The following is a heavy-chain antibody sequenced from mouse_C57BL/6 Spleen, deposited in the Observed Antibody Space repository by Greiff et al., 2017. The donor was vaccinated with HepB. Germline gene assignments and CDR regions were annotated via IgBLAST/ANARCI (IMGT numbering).Heavy chain of an antibody. CDR2: INPNNGGT. J-gene: IGHJ2*01. D-gene: IGHD1-1*01. CDR3: ARGPFTTVVATGDYFDY. CDR1: GYTFTDYY. Sequence: VQLQQSGPELVKPGASVKISCKASGYTFTDYYMNWVKQSHGKSLEWIGDINPNNGGTSYNQKFKGKATLTVDKSSSTAYMELRSLTSEDSAVYYCARGPFTTVVATGDYFDYWGQGTTLTVSS. V-gene: IGHV1-26*01.